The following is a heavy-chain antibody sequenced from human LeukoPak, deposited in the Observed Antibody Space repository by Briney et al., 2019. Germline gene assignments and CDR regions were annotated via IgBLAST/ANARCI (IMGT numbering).Heavy chain of an antibody. CDR1: VGSICSNY. Sequence: KPSETLSLTCTVSVGSICSNYWSWIRQPPGKGLEWIGYIYYSGSTNYNPSLKSRVTISVDTSKNQFSLKLSSVTAADTPVYYCARSLQRPIAAAGTRWFDPWGQGTLVTVSS. J-gene: IGHJ5*02. CDR2: IYYSGST. D-gene: IGHD6-13*01. V-gene: IGHV4-59*08. CDR3: ARSLQRPIAAAGTRWFDP.